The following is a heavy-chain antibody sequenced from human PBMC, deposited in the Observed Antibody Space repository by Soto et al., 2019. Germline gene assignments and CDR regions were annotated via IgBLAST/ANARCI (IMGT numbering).Heavy chain of an antibody. V-gene: IGHV1-18*04. J-gene: IGHJ3*02. CDR2: ISAYNGNT. CDR3: AREIVPAPTHPTDALDI. D-gene: IGHD2-2*01. Sequence: QVQLVQSGAEVKKPWASVKVSCKASGYTFTSYGISWVRQAPGQGLDWMGWISAYNGNTNYAQKLQGRVTMTTDTSTSTAYMELRSLRSDDTAVYYCAREIVPAPTHPTDALDIWGPGTMVTVSS. CDR1: GYTFTSYG.